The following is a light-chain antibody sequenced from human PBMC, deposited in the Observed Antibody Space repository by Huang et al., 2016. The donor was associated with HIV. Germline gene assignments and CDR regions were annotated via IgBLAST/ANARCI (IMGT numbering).Light chain of an antibody. Sequence: EIVMTQSPATLSVSPGERATLSCRASQNVSSNLAWYQQQPGQVPRLLIYGAFTRATGIPAMFSGSGSETEFALTISSLQSGDSAVYYCQQYSNWPPLTFGGGTKVEI. CDR2: GAF. CDR1: QNVSSN. V-gene: IGKV3-15*01. J-gene: IGKJ4*01. CDR3: QQYSNWPPLT.